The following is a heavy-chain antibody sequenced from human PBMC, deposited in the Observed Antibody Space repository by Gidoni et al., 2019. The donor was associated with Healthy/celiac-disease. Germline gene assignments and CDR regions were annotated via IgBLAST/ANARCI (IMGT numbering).Heavy chain of an antibody. J-gene: IGHJ4*02. Sequence: RVTISVDTSKNQFSLKLSSVTAADTAVYYCASHNPGSGFDYWGQGTLVTVSS. V-gene: IGHV4-59*08. CDR3: ASHNPGSGFDY. D-gene: IGHD1-1*01.